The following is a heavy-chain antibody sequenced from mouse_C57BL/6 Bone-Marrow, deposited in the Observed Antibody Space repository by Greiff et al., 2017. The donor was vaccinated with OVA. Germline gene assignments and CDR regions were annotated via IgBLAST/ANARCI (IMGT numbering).Heavy chain of an antibody. Sequence: QVTLKESGPGILHSSQTLSLTCSFSGFSLSTSGMGVSWIRQPSGKGLEWLAHIYLDDDKRYNPSLKSRLTISKDTSRKQVFLKITRVDTADTATYYCARSDSNYFIYFDYWGQGTTLTVSS. D-gene: IGHD2-5*01. CDR3: ARSDSNYFIYFDY. CDR1: GFSLSTSGMG. CDR2: IYLDDDK. V-gene: IGHV8-12*01. J-gene: IGHJ2*01.